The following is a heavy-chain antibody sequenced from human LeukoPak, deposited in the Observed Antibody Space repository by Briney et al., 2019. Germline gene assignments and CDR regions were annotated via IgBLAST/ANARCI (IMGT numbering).Heavy chain of an antibody. J-gene: IGHJ4*02. Sequence: GGSLRLSCAVSGFTAGYNYMSWVRQAPGKGLEWVSVIYRGDTYYADSVKGRFTISRDDSKNTVFLQMNRLRADDTAVYFCASYCCSSGSCYFDTWGQGTLVAVSS. CDR3: ASYCCSSGSCYFDT. CDR1: GFTAGYNY. D-gene: IGHD2-15*01. V-gene: IGHV3-53*01. CDR2: IYRGDT.